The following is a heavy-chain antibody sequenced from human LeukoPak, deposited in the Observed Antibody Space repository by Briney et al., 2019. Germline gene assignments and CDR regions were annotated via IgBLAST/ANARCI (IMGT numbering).Heavy chain of an antibody. J-gene: IGHJ3*02. D-gene: IGHD6-13*01. CDR2: IKQDGSEK. Sequence: GGSLRLSCAASRFAFSSYWMSWVRQAPGKGLEWVANIKQDGSEKYYVDSVKGRFTISRDNAKNSLYLQMNSLRAEDTAVYYCARDLHRGAAAEGAFDIWGQGTMVTVSS. V-gene: IGHV3-7*01. CDR1: RFAFSSYW. CDR3: ARDLHRGAAAEGAFDI.